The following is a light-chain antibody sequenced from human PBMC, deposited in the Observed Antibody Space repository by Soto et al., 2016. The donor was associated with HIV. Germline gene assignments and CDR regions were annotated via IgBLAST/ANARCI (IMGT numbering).Light chain of an antibody. CDR2: NVS. J-gene: IGKJ1*01. Sequence: DIVMTQSPLSLPVTPGEAASISCRSSQSLVHNNGNTYLTWFHQRPGQSPRRLIYNVSKRDSGVPDRFSGSGSGTDFTLKISRVEAEDVGVYYCMQGTHWPWTFGKGPRWKSN. CDR3: MQGTHWPWT. CDR1: QSLVHNNGNTY. V-gene: IGKV2-30*02.